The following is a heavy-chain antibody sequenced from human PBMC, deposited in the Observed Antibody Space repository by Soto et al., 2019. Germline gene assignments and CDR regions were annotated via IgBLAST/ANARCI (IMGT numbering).Heavy chain of an antibody. Sequence: GGSLRLSCAASGFTLAKYTMGWVRQAPGKGLEWVAESYSTGGTEYTDSVKGRFTIFRDNSKSTLFLQMNSLGVGDTALYYCARDREPDGIWTFDSWGQGTLVTVSS. CDR1: GFTLAKYT. CDR2: SYSTGGT. J-gene: IGHJ4*02. V-gene: IGHV3-23*01. D-gene: IGHD3-9*01. CDR3: ARDREPDGIWTFDS.